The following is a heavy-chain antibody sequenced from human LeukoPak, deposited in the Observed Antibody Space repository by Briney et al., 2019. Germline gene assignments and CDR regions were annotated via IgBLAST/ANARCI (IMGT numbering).Heavy chain of an antibody. CDR2: IYYSGST. D-gene: IGHD3-22*01. Sequence: SETLSLTCTVSGGSISSSSYYWGWIRQPPGKGLEWIGSIYYSGSTYYNPSLKSRVTISVDTSKNQFSLKLSSVTAADTAVYYCARCVRSSGYYSYDYWGQGTLVTVSS. J-gene: IGHJ4*02. CDR3: ARCVRSSGYYSYDY. CDR1: GGSISSSSYY. V-gene: IGHV4-39*07.